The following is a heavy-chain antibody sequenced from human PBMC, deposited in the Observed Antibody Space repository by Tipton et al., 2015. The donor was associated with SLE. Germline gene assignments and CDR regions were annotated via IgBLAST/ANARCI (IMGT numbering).Heavy chain of an antibody. Sequence: TLSLTCTVSGGSISGGGYYWTWIRHHPGTGLEWIGNIHYSGNTYCNPSLKSRVTISLDTSKNQFSLKLSSVTAADTAVFYCARVTGHSSGWYGWVDYWGQGTLVTVSS. CDR1: GGSISGGGYY. J-gene: IGHJ4*02. CDR2: IHYSGNT. V-gene: IGHV4-31*03. CDR3: ARVTGHSSGWYGWVDY. D-gene: IGHD6-19*01.